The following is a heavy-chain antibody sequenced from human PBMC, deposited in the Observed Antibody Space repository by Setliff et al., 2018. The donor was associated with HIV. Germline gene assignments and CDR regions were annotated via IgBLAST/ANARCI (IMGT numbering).Heavy chain of an antibody. CDR2: TTPLLGTT. CDR3: ANGGSGGQFDH. CDR1: GYTFTSYG. V-gene: IGHV1-18*01. Sequence: GASVKVSCKASGYTFTSYGISWVRQAPGQGLEWMGGTTPLLGTTNYAQKFQGRVTITRDTSASTAYMEMSSLSSEDKGIYFCANGGSGGQFDHWGQGTLVTVSS. D-gene: IGHD3-16*01. J-gene: IGHJ4*02.